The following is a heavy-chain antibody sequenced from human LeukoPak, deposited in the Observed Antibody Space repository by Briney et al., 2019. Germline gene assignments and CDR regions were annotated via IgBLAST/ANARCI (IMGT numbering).Heavy chain of an antibody. V-gene: IGHV4-4*07. D-gene: IGHD3-16*01. CDR2: IYTNGST. CDR1: GGSISSYY. CDR3: ARQGEAFDI. J-gene: IGHJ3*02. Sequence: SQTLSLTCTVSGGSISSYYWSWIRQPAGKGLDWIGCIYTNGSTNYSPSLTRRVTMSVYTSKNQFSLKLSSVTAADTAVYYCARQGEAFDIWGQGTMVTVSS.